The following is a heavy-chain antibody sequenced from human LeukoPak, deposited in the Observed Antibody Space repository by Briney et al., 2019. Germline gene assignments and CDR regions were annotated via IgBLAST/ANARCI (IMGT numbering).Heavy chain of an antibody. CDR1: GCSFSSSSYY. CDR3: ASARDFGWQGNWN. CDR2: IYYSWST. V-gene: IGHV4-39*01. J-gene: IGHJ4*02. Sequence: SETPSLTFTVSGCSFSSSSYYWGWIRQPPGKGLEWIGSIYYSWSTYYNPSLKSRVTISVDTSQNQFSLKLNSVTAADTAVYYCASARDFGWQGNWNWGQGTPVTVAS. D-gene: IGHD1-1*01.